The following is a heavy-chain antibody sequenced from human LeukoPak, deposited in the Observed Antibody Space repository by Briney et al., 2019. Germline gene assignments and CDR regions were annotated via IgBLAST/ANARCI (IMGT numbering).Heavy chain of an antibody. D-gene: IGHD3-22*01. V-gene: IGHV1-46*01. Sequence: ASVKVSCKASGYTFTSYYMHWVRQAPGQGLECMGIINPSGGSTSYAQKFQGRVTMTRDMSTSTVYMELSSLRSEDTAVYYCASPPPLYYDSSGYLGYWGQGTLVTVSS. CDR3: ASPPPLYYDSSGYLGY. J-gene: IGHJ4*02. CDR1: GYTFTSYY. CDR2: INPSGGST.